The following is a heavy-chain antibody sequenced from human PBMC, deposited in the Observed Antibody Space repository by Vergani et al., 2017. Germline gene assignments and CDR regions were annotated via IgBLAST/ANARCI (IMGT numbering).Heavy chain of an antibody. CDR3: ARAPLRYYDSSGYSDYFDY. CDR1: GGSISSGGYS. J-gene: IGHJ4*02. CDR2: IYHSGST. Sequence: QLQLQESGSGLVKPSQTLSLTCAVSGGSISSGGYSWSWIRQPPGKGLGWIGYIYHSGSTYYNPSLKSRVTMSVDRSKNQFSLKLSSVTAADTAVYYCARAPLRYYDSSGYSDYFDYWGQGTLVTVSS. D-gene: IGHD3-22*01. V-gene: IGHV4-30-2*01.